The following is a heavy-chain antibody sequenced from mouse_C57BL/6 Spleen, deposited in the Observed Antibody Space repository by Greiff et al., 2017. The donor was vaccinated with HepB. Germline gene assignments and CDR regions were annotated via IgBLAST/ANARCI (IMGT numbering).Heavy chain of an antibody. CDR2: IYPGSGST. Sequence: VQLQQPGAELVKPEASVKMSCKASGYTFTSYWITWVKQRPGQGLEWIGDIYPGSGSTNYNEKFKSKATLTVDTSSSTAYMQLSSLTSEDSAVYYCARGGYSNYDYYAMDYWGQGTSVTVSS. J-gene: IGHJ4*01. CDR1: GYTFTSYW. D-gene: IGHD2-5*01. CDR3: ARGGYSNYDYYAMDY. V-gene: IGHV1-55*01.